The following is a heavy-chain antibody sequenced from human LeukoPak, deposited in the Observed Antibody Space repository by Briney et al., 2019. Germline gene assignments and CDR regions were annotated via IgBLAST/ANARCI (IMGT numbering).Heavy chain of an antibody. J-gene: IGHJ5*02. Sequence: GASLKISYKASGYSFTTYWIGWVRPMPGKGLEWMGIIYPGDSDTRYSPSFQGQVTISADKSTTTAYLQWSSLKASDTAMYYCARHSEKGNWFDHWGQGTLVTVSS. V-gene: IGHV5-51*01. CDR3: ARHSEKGNWFDH. CDR1: GYSFTTYW. CDR2: IYPGDSDT.